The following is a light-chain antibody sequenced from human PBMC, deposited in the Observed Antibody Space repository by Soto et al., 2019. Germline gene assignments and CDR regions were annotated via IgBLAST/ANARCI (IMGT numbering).Light chain of an antibody. CDR1: QSISSW. Sequence: DIQMTQSPSTLSASVGDTVTITCRASQSISSWLAWYQQKPGKATKLLIYDASSLQSRVPSRFSGSESGTEFTLTISSLQPDDFATYYCQQYNSYSLTFGGGTKVEIK. CDR3: QQYNSYSLT. V-gene: IGKV1-5*01. CDR2: DAS. J-gene: IGKJ4*01.